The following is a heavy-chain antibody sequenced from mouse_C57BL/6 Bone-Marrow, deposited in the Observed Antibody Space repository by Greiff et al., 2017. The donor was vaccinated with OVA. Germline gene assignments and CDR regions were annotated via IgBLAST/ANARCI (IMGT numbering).Heavy chain of an antibody. CDR2: IDPANGNT. V-gene: IGHV14-3*01. Sequence: EVQLQESVAELVRPGASVKLSCTASGFNIKNTYMHWVKQRPEQGLEWIGRIDPANGNTKYAPKFQGKATITADTSSNTAYLQLSSLTSEDTAIYYCANHGYYDYGNYAMDYWGQGTSVTVSS. J-gene: IGHJ4*01. CDR1: GFNIKNTY. CDR3: ANHGYYDYGNYAMDY. D-gene: IGHD2-4*01.